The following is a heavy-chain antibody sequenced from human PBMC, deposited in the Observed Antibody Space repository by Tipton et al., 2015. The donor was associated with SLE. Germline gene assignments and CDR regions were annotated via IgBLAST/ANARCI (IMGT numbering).Heavy chain of an antibody. D-gene: IGHD1-7*01. CDR1: GGSLSNYY. CDR2: INHSGIT. CDR3: ARVGYNWNYYRYYFYYGMDV. J-gene: IGHJ6*02. Sequence: TLSLTCAVSGGSLSNYYWSWIRQSPGKGLEWIGEINHSGITNYNPSLKSRVNISVDTSKNQFSLKLSSVTAADPAVYYCARVGYNWNYYRYYFYYGMDVWGQGTTVTVSS. V-gene: IGHV4-34*01.